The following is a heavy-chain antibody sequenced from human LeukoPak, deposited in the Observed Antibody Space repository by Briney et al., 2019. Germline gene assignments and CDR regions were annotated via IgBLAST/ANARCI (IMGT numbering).Heavy chain of an antibody. V-gene: IGHV4-61*02. CDR3: ARENGYKYDY. J-gene: IGHJ4*02. D-gene: IGHD5-24*01. CDR2: ISSSGST. CDR1: GDSISSGDYY. Sequence: SETLSLTCTVSGDSISSGDYYWSWIRQPAGKGLEWIGRISSSGSTNYNPSLKSRVTISVDTSKNQFSLKLSSVTAADTAVYYCARENGYKYDYWGQGTPVTVSS.